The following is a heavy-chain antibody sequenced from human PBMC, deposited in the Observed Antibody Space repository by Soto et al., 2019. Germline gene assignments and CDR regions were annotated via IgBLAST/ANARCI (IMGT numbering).Heavy chain of an antibody. V-gene: IGHV3-23*01. Sequence: EVQLLESGGSLVQPGGSLRLSCAASGFTFSTFAMNWVRQAPGEGLEWVSSISGSGGNTQYADSVKGRVTISRDNSKNTLYLQMTTLRAEDTAVYYCAKCTVFITTSGELCNWFAPWGHGTLVLVSP. CDR3: AKCTVFITTSGELCNWFAP. J-gene: IGHJ5*02. D-gene: IGHD3-22*01. CDR1: GFTFSTFA. CDR2: ISGSGGNT.